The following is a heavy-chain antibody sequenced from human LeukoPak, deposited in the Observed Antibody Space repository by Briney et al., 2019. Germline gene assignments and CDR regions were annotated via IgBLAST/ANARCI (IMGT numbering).Heavy chain of an antibody. J-gene: IGHJ4*02. CDR3: AREAVADCSGGSCYRLYYFDY. D-gene: IGHD2-15*01. Sequence: PGGSLRLSCAASGFTFSSYAMHWVRQAPGKGLEWVAVISYDGSNKYYADSVKGRFTISRDNSKNTLYLQMNSLRAEDTAVYYCAREAVADCSGGSCYRLYYFDYWGQGTLVTVSS. CDR1: GFTFSSYA. CDR2: ISYDGSNK. V-gene: IGHV3-30-3*01.